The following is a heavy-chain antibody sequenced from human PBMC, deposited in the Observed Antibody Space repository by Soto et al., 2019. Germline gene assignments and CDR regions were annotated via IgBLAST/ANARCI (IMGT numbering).Heavy chain of an antibody. CDR1: GYTFTSYD. V-gene: IGHV1-8*01. CDR2: MNPNSGNT. D-gene: IGHD3-10*01. Sequence: QVQLVQSGAEVKKPGASVKVSCKASGYTFTSYDINWVRQATGQGLEWMGWMNPNSGNTGYAQKFQGRVTMTRNTSISTAYMELSSLRSEDTAVYYCARGEIDYGSGSDAFDIWGQGTMVTVSS. J-gene: IGHJ3*02. CDR3: ARGEIDYGSGSDAFDI.